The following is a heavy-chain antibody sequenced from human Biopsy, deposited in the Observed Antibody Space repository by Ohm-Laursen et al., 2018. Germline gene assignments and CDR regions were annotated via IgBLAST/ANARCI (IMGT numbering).Heavy chain of an antibody. CDR3: STGGGDFYYNGMNV. J-gene: IGHJ6*02. D-gene: IGHD3-16*01. Sequence: SLRLSCSASGFTFGDAWMSWIRQAPGKGLEWVRRIKSKFDGETTDYAAPVKGRFIISRDDSKSTLFLQMNSLKGEDTGVYFCSTGGGDFYYNGMNVWGQETTVTVSS. V-gene: IGHV3-15*01. CDR2: IKSKFDGETT. CDR1: GFTFGDAW.